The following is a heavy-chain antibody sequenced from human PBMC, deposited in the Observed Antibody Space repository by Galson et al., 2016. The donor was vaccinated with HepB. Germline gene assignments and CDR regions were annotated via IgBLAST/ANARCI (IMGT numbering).Heavy chain of an antibody. J-gene: IGHJ5*02. V-gene: IGHV3-23*01. CDR3: VKDIATAPRCICCCFDP. CDR2: INNDGERT. D-gene: IGHD3-3*02. Sequence: SLRLSCAASGFTFSTYAMTWVRQVPGKGLEWVSAINNDGERTWYADAVKGRFTISRDNASNMVYLQMNSLSADDPAVYYCVKDIATAPRCICCCFDPWGQGTQVTVSS. CDR1: GFTFSTYA.